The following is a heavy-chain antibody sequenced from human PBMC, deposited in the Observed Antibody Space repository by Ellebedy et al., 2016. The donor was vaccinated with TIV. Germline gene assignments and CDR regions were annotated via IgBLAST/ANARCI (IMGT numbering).Heavy chain of an antibody. CDR3: GTPMVGDFSYYYMDV. D-gene: IGHD5-18*01. CDR2: VNPNSGYT. Sequence: ASVKVSXKASGYTFTSYDIHWVRQAPGQGLEWMGWVNPNSGYTGYAQMFQGRVTMTRNTSINTAYMELRNLRSDDTAVYYCGTPMVGDFSYYYMDVWGKGTTVTVSS. CDR1: GYTFTSYD. V-gene: IGHV1-8*01. J-gene: IGHJ6*03.